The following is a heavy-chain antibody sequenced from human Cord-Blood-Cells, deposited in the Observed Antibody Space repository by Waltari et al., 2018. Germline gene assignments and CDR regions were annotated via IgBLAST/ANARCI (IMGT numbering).Heavy chain of an antibody. J-gene: IGHJ4*02. CDR2: IYSGGST. CDR3: ARDAPPMGDSSGYPDY. D-gene: IGHD3-22*01. V-gene: IGHV3-53*01. Sequence: EVQLVESGGGLIQPGGSLRLSCAASGVTVSSNYMSWGRQAPGKGLEWVSVIYSGGSTYYADSVKGRFTISRDNSKNTLYLQMNSLRAEDTAVYYCARDAPPMGDSSGYPDYWGQGTLVTVSS. CDR1: GVTVSSNY.